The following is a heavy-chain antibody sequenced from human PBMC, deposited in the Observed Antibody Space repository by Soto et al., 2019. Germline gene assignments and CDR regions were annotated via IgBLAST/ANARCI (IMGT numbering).Heavy chain of an antibody. J-gene: IGHJ5*02. CDR2: INHTGGA. D-gene: IGHD2-8*02. CDR1: GWSFNGHY. Sequence: SSETLSLTCAVSGWSFNGHYWSWILQPPRRGLEWIGEINHTGGANYNPSLKSRLTISMDTSKNHFYLRLTSVTAADTAVYYCARYPAYCIDGKRCLPGPWVQGTLVT. V-gene: IGHV4-34*01. CDR3: ARYPAYCIDGKRCLPGP.